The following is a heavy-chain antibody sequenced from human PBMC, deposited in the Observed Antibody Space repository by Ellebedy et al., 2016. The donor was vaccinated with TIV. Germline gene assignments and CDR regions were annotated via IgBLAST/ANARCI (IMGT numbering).Heavy chain of an antibody. V-gene: IGHV3-48*02. D-gene: IGHD3-3*01. CDR3: AREGMGDFWSGYYYYYFGMDV. Sequence: GESLKISCAASGFTFSSYSMNWVRQAPGKGLEWVSYISSSSSTIYYADSVKGRFTFSRDNAKNSLYLQMNSLRDEDTAVYYCAREGMGDFWSGYYYYYFGMDVWGQGTTVTVSS. CDR1: GFTFSSYS. CDR2: ISSSSSTI. J-gene: IGHJ6*02.